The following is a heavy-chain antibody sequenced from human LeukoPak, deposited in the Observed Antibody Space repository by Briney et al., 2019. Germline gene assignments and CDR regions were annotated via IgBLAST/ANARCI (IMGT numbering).Heavy chain of an antibody. Sequence: GGSLRLSCAASGFTFSSYSMNWVRQAPGKGLEWVSSISSRSSYIYYADSVKGRFTISRDNAKNSLYLQMNSLRAEDTAVYYCARVDVGYSYGPFGYWGQGTLVTVSS. CDR2: ISSRSSYI. V-gene: IGHV3-21*01. J-gene: IGHJ4*02. CDR3: ARVDVGYSYGPFGY. CDR1: GFTFSSYS. D-gene: IGHD5-18*01.